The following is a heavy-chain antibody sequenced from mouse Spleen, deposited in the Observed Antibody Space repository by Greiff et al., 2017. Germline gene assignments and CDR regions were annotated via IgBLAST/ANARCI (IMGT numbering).Heavy chain of an antibody. J-gene: IGHJ2*01. CDR3: SSSYYSDY. Sequence: QVQLKQSGAELVKPGASVKLSCKASGYTFTSYYMYWVKQRPGQGLEWIGEINPSNGGTNFNEKFKSKATLTVDKSSSTAYMQLSSLTSEDSAVYYCSSSYYSDYWGQGTTLTVSS. V-gene: IGHV1S81*02. D-gene: IGHD1-1*01. CDR1: GYTFTSYY. CDR2: INPSNGGT.